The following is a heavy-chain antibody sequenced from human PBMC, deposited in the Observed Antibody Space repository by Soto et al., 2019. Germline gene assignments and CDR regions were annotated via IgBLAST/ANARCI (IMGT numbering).Heavy chain of an antibody. J-gene: IGHJ3*02. D-gene: IGHD2-2*02. CDR3: ARGSVVVVPAAISPGYAFDI. V-gene: IGHV4-30-2*01. CDR1: GGSISSGGYS. CDR2: IYNSGST. Sequence: SETLSLTCTVSGGSISSGGYSWSWIRQPPGKGLEWIGYIYNSGSTYYNPSLKSRVTISVDRAKNQFSLKLSSVTAADTAVYYCARGSVVVVPAAISPGYAFDIWGQGTMVT.